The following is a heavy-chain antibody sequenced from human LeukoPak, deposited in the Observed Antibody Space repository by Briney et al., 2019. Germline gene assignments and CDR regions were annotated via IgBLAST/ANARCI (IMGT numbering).Heavy chain of an antibody. Sequence: GGSLRLSCAASGFTFSSYGMHWVRQAPGKGLEWVAVIWYDGSNKYYADSVKGRFTISRDNSKNTLYLQMNSLRAEDTAVYYCARDGGVGAIDYWGQGTLVTVSS. CDR1: GFTFSSYG. V-gene: IGHV3-33*01. CDR2: IWYDGSNK. CDR3: ARDGGVGAIDY. D-gene: IGHD1-26*01. J-gene: IGHJ4*02.